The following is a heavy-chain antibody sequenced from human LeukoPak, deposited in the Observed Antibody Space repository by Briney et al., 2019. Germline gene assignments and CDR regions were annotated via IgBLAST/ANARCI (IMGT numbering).Heavy chain of an antibody. CDR3: ARDDDYGDYATY. CDR2: ISGSGGST. J-gene: IGHJ4*02. CDR1: GFAFTSYV. V-gene: IGHV3-23*01. D-gene: IGHD4-17*01. Sequence: GGSLRLSCAASGFAFTSYVMSWARQAPGKGLEWVSAISGSGGSTYYADSVKGRFTISGDNSKNTLYLQMNSLRAEDTAVYYCARDDDYGDYATYWGQGTLVTVSS.